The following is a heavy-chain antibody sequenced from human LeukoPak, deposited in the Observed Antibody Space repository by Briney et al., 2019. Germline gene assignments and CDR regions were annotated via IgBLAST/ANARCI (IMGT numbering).Heavy chain of an antibody. J-gene: IGHJ4*02. CDR2: ISSSSSDR. V-gene: IGHV3-21*05. D-gene: IGHD2-2*01. Sequence: GGSLRLSCAPSGFTFSSDSMNWVRQAPGKGLEWVSYISSSSSDRYYADSVKGRFTISRDNAKNSLYLQMKSLRAEDTAVYYCARGTRLDYWGQGTLVTVSS. CDR1: GFTFSSDS. CDR3: ARGTRLDY.